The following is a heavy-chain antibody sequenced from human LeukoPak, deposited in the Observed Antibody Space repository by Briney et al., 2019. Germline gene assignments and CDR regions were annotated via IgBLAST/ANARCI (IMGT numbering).Heavy chain of an antibody. CDR3: AKNAYYYDSSGYRTLFYFDY. J-gene: IGHJ4*02. D-gene: IGHD3-22*01. V-gene: IGHV3-23*01. CDR2: ISGSGGST. CDR1: GVSFGTYS. Sequence: PGGSLRLSCAASGVSFGTYSMHWARQVPGKGLEWVSAISGSGGSTYYADSVKGRFTISRDNSKNTLYLQMNSLRAEDTAVYYCAKNAYYYDSSGYRTLFYFDYWGQGTLVTVSS.